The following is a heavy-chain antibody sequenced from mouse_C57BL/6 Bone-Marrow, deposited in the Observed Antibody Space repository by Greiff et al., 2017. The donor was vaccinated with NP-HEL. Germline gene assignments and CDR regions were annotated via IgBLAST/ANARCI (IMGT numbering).Heavy chain of an antibody. J-gene: IGHJ2*01. CDR2: IHPNSGST. D-gene: IGHD2-4*01. CDR3: AREGNDDYGFDY. Sequence: QVQLQQSGAELVKPGASVKLSCKASGYTFTSYWMHWVKQRPGQGLEWIGMIHPNSGSTNYNEKFKSKATLTVDKSSSTAYMQLSSLTSEDSAVYYCAREGNDDYGFDYWGQGTTLTVSS. V-gene: IGHV1-64*01. CDR1: GYTFTSYW.